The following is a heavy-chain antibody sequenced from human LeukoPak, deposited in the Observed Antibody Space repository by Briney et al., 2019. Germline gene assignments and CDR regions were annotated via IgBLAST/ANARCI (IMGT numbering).Heavy chain of an antibody. V-gene: IGHV1-2*02. Sequence: ASVKVSCKPSGYTFTAYYIHWVRQAPGQGLEWMGWIDPNSGGSISAQKFQGRVTMTKDTSISTVYVELNRLKSDDTAVYYCARDNYGLLDYWGQGTLVTVSS. CDR3: ARDNYGLLDY. D-gene: IGHD5-24*01. J-gene: IGHJ4*02. CDR1: GYTFTAYY. CDR2: IDPNSGGS.